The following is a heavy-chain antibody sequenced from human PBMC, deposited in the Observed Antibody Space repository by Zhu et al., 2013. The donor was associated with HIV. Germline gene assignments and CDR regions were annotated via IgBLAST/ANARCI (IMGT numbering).Heavy chain of an antibody. CDR1: GYTFTDYY. CDR3: ARGGGYCSGFSCRSFDH. Sequence: QVHLVQSGAEVKKPGASVKVSCKASGYTFTDYYMHWVRQAPGQGLEWMGWISDYNGNTKYAQKLQGRVTLTTDTSTSTAYMELRSLRSDDAAVYYCARGGGYCSGFSCRSFDHWGQGTLVTVSS. J-gene: IGHJ4*02. CDR2: ISDYNGNT. D-gene: IGHD2-15*01. V-gene: IGHV1-18*04.